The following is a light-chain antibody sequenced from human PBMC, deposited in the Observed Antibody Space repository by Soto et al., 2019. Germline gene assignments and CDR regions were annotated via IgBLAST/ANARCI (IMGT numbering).Light chain of an antibody. J-gene: IGLJ1*01. CDR1: SGDVGTYDL. Sequence: QSALTQPASVSGSPGQSITISCTGTSGDVGTYDLVSWYQQHPGKAPKLMIYEDTKRPSGVSNRFSGSKSGNTASLTISGLQAEDESDYYCCSYASSNTYVFGTGTKVTVL. CDR2: EDT. CDR3: CSYASSNTYV. V-gene: IGLV2-23*01.